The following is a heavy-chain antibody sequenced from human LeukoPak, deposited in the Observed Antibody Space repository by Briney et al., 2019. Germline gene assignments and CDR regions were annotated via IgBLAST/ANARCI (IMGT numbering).Heavy chain of an antibody. Sequence: SVKVSCKASGFTFTSSAVQWVRQARGQRLEWIGWIVVGSGNTNYAQKFQERVTITRDMSTSTAYMELSSLRSEDTAVYYCAAPRVAARRDLDYWGQGTLVTVPS. J-gene: IGHJ4*02. CDR3: AAPRVAARRDLDY. CDR1: GFTFTSSA. CDR2: IVVGSGNT. V-gene: IGHV1-58*01. D-gene: IGHD6-6*01.